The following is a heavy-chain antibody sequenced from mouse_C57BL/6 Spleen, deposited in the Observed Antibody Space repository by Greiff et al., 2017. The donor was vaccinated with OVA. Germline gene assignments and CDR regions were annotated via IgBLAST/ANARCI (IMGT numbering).Heavy chain of an antibody. V-gene: IGHV1-50*01. CDR1: GYTFTSYW. Sequence: VQLQQSGAELVKPGASVKLSCKASGYTFTSYWMQWVKQRPGQGLEWIGEIDPSDSYTNYNQKFKGKATLTVDTSSSTAYMQLSSLTSEDSAVYYCARWLLRDAYWGQGTLVTVSA. CDR3: ARWLLRDAY. J-gene: IGHJ3*01. D-gene: IGHD2-3*01. CDR2: IDPSDSYT.